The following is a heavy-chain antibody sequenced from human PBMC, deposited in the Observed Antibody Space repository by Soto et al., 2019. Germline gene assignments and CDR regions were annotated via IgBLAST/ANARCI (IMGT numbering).Heavy chain of an antibody. Sequence: SETLSLTCTVSGGSISSNYWTWIRQPPGKGLEWIGYVYNSGSTNYNPSLKSRVTISEDTSRSQFSLKVNSMTAADTAVYYCARYRREAVAGYTLDNWGQGILVTVSS. D-gene: IGHD6-13*01. CDR2: VYNSGST. J-gene: IGHJ4*02. CDR1: GGSISSNY. V-gene: IGHV4-59*01. CDR3: ARYRREAVAGYTLDN.